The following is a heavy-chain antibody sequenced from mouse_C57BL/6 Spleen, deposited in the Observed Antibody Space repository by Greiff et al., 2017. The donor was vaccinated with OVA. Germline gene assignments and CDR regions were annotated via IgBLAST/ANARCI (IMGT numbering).Heavy chain of an antibody. CDR1: GSTFPSYW. CDR2: IDPISGGT. J-gene: IGHJ4*01. Sequence: QVQLQQPGAELVKPGASVKLSCKASGSTFPSYWMHWLKQGPGRGLGWIGRIDPISGGTKYNEKFKSKATLTVDKPSSTAYMQLSSLTSEDSAVYYCARSRYGSSYRYAMDYWGQGTSVTVSS. CDR3: ARSRYGSSYRYAMDY. V-gene: IGHV1-72*01. D-gene: IGHD1-1*01.